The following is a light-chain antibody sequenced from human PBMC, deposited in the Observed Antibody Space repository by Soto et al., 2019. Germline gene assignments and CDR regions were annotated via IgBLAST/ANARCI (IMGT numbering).Light chain of an antibody. Sequence: QSALTQPASVSGSPGQSITISCTGASSDVGGYNYVSWYQQHPGKAPKLMISEVSNRPSGVSHRFSGSKSGNTASLTISGLHAEDEADYYCSSYTSSSTLVFGGGTKVTVL. V-gene: IGLV2-14*01. CDR3: SSYTSSSTLV. J-gene: IGLJ2*01. CDR1: SSDVGGYNY. CDR2: EVS.